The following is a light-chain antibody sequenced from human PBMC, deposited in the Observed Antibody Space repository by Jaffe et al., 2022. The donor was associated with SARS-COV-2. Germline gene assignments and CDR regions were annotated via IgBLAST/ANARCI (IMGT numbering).Light chain of an antibody. V-gene: IGKV3-11*01. CDR1: QSVDNS. CDR2: DAS. CDR3: QQRSNWPPLT. Sequence: EIVLTQSPATLSLSPGERATLSCRASQSVDNSLAWYQQKPGQAPRLLIYDASNRATGIPARFSGSGSGTDFTLTISSLEPEDFAVYYCQQRSNWPPLTFGGGTKVEIK. J-gene: IGKJ4*01.